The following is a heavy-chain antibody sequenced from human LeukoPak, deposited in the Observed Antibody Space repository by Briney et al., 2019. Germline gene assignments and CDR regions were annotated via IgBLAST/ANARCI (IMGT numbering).Heavy chain of an antibody. J-gene: IGHJ5*02. Sequence: PSETLSLTCTVSGYSISSGYYWGWIRQPPGEGLEWIGSIYYSGSTNYNPSLKSRVTISVDTSKNQFSLKLSSVTAADTAVYYCARDNPFLGHCSSTSCPRGNWFDPWGQGTLVTVSS. CDR1: GYSISSGYY. CDR3: ARDNPFLGHCSSTSCPRGNWFDP. CDR2: IYYSGST. D-gene: IGHD2-2*01. V-gene: IGHV4-38-2*02.